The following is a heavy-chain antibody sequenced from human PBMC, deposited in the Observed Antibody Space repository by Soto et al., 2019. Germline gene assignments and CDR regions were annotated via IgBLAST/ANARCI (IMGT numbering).Heavy chain of an antibody. Sequence: SETLSLTCTVSGGSISSYYRSWIRQPPGKGLEWIGYIYYSGSTNYNPSLKSRVTISVDTSKNRFSLKLSSVTAADTAVYYCARCYSNYVPYYYYYMDVWGKGTTVTVSS. J-gene: IGHJ6*03. V-gene: IGHV4-59*01. CDR3: ARCYSNYVPYYYYYMDV. CDR2: IYYSGST. D-gene: IGHD4-4*01. CDR1: GGSISSYY.